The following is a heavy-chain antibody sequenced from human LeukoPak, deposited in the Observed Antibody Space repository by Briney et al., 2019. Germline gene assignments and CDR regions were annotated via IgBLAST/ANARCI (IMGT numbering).Heavy chain of an antibody. V-gene: IGHV5-51*01. CDR2: IYPGDSDT. D-gene: IGHD1-26*01. CDR1: GYSFTSYW. CDR3: ATGIVGATRGGAFDI. J-gene: IGHJ3*02. Sequence: GESLKISCQGSGYSFTSYWIGWVRQMPGKGLEWMGIIYPGDSDTRYSPSFQGQVTISADKSISTAYLQWSSLKASDTAMYYCATGIVGATRGGAFDIWGQGTMVTVSS.